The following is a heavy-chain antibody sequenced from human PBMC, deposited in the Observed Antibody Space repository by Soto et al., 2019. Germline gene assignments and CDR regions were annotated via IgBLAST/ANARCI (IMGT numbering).Heavy chain of an antibody. D-gene: IGHD6-19*01. CDR3: ARHITRPRERQWLVYDY. CDR2: IYPGDSDT. Sequence: PGESLKISCKGSGYSFTSYWIGWVRQMPGKGLEWMGIIYPGDSDTRYSPSFQGQVTISADKSISTAYLQWSSLKASDTAMYYCARHITRPRERQWLVYDYWGQGTLVTVSS. V-gene: IGHV5-51*01. J-gene: IGHJ4*02. CDR1: GYSFTSYW.